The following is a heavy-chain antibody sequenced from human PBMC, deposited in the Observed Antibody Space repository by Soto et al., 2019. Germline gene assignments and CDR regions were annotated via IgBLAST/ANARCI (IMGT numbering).Heavy chain of an antibody. CDR2: IYYSGST. CDR1: GGSISSGGYY. CDR3: ARVDIRGVYGMDV. J-gene: IGHJ6*04. Sequence: SETLSLTCTVSGGSISSGGYYWSWIRQHPGKGLEWIGYIYYSGSTYYNPSLKSRVTISVDTSKNQFSLKLSSVTAADTAVYYCARVDIRGVYGMDVWGKGTTLTVSS. D-gene: IGHD3-10*01. V-gene: IGHV4-31*03.